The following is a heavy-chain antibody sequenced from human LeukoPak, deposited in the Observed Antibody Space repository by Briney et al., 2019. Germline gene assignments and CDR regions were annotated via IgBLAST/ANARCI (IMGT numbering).Heavy chain of an antibody. D-gene: IGHD3-9*01. J-gene: IGHJ6*02. CDR3: ARDSGLVIYGMDV. CDR1: GFTFSSYS. CDR2: ISSSSSYI. V-gene: IGHV3-21*01. Sequence: GGSLRLSCAASGFTFSSYSMNWVRQAPGKGLEWVSSISSSSSYIYYADSVKGRFTISRDNAKNSLYLQMNSLRAEDTAVYYCARDSGLVIYGMDVWGQGTTVTVSS.